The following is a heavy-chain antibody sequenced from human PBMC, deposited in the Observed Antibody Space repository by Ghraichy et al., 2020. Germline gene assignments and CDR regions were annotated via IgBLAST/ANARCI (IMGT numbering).Heavy chain of an antibody. CDR2: IKGDGSGI. CDR3: ARGLVGVSPIVD. V-gene: IGHV3-74*01. J-gene: IGHJ4*02. Sequence: GGSLRLSCAASGFTFSNYWMLWARQAPGKGLVWVSRIKGDGSGISYADSVKGRFYISRDNAKNTMYLQMNTLRAEDTAVYYCARGLVGVSPIVDWGQGTRVTVSS. D-gene: IGHD1-26*01. CDR1: GFTFSNYW.